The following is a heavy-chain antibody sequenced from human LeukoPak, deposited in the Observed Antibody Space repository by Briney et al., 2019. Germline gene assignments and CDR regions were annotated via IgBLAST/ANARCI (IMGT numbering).Heavy chain of an antibody. J-gene: IGHJ6*03. CDR2: IYPGDSDT. CDR1: GYSFTSYW. D-gene: IGHD3-10*01. V-gene: IGHV5-51*01. CDR3: ARHHYYGSGSRYYYYYYYMDV. Sequence: GESLKISCKGSGYSFTSYWIGWVRQMPGKGLEWMGIIYPGDSDTRYSPSFQGQVTISADKSISTAYLQWSSLKASDTAMYYCARHHYYGSGSRYYYYYYYMDVWGKGTTVTVSS.